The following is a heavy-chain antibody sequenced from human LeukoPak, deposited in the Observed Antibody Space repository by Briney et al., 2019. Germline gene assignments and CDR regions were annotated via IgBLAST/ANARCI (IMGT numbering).Heavy chain of an antibody. J-gene: IGHJ1*01. V-gene: IGHV1-18*01. CDR2: ISAYNGNT. Sequence: GASVKVSCKASGYTFTSYGISWVRQAPGQGLEWMGWISAYNGNTNYAQKLQGRVTMTRDTSISTAYMELSRLRSDDTAVYYCARAPPSFLAAAGTQEYFQHWGQGTLVTVSS. CDR1: GYTFTSYG. CDR3: ARAPPSFLAAAGTQEYFQH. D-gene: IGHD6-13*01.